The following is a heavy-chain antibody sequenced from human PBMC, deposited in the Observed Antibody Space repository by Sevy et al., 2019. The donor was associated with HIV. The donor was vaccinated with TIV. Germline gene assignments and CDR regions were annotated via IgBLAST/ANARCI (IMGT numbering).Heavy chain of an antibody. CDR1: GFTFSSYG. D-gene: IGHD1-26*01. J-gene: IGHJ6*02. CDR3: ASDRGVGTSSYGMDV. CDR2: ISYDGSNK. V-gene: IGHV3-30*03. Sequence: GGSLRLSCAASGFTFSSYGMHWVRQAPGKGLEWVAVISYDGSNKYYADSVKGRFTISRDNSKNSLYLQMNSLRAEDTAVYYCASDRGVGTSSYGMDVWGQGTTVTVSS.